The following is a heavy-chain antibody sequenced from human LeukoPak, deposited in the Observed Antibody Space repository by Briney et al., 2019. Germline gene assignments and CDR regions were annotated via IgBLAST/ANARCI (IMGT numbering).Heavy chain of an antibody. CDR3: AKDRTTM. CDR1: GFTVSSNY. V-gene: IGHV3-53*01. D-gene: IGHD4/OR15-4a*01. CDR2: IYSGGST. Sequence: GFLRLSCAASGFTVSSNYMSWVRQAPGKGLEWVSVIYSGGSTYYADSVKGRFTISRGNSKNTLYLQMNSLRAEDTAIYYCAKDRTTMWGQGTLVTVSS. J-gene: IGHJ4*02.